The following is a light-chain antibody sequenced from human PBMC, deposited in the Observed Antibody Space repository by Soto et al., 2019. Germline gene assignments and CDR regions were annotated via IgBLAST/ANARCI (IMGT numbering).Light chain of an antibody. Sequence: EIVLTQTPLLSPVTLGQPASISCRSSRSLVASDGNAYLTWLHQRPGQPPRPLIYKVSQRLSGVPDRFSGCGAGTDFTLHISRVEAEDVGTYFCMQATQLRTFGQGTRLEIK. V-gene: IGKV2-24*01. J-gene: IGKJ5*01. CDR2: KVS. CDR3: MQATQLRT. CDR1: RSLVASDGNAY.